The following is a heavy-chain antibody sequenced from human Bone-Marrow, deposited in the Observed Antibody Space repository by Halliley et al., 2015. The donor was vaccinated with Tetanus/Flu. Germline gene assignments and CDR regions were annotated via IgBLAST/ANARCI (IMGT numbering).Heavy chain of an antibody. CDR2: SSSRGDTI. V-gene: IGHV3-48*03. CDR3: ARDPYNSRGGWFDP. Sequence: SLRLSCAASGFTFSSYEMNWVRQAPGKGLEWVSYSSSRGDTIYYADSVKGRFTVSRDNAKNSLYLQMNSLRAEDTAVYYCARDPYNSRGGWFDPWGQGTLVIVSS. D-gene: IGHD6-13*01. J-gene: IGHJ5*02. CDR1: GFTFSSYE.